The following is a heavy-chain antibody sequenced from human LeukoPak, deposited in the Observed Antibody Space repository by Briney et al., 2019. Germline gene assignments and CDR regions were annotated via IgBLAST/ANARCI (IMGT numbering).Heavy chain of an antibody. CDR2: INPNSGGT. CDR1: GYTFTGYY. Sequence: ASVKVSCKASGYTFTGYYMHWVRQAPGQGLEWMGWINPNSGGTNYAQKFQGRVTMTRDTSISTAYMELSRLRSDDTAVYYCARDSSSWYSDWYFDLWGRGTLVTVSS. D-gene: IGHD6-13*01. CDR3: ARDSSSWYSDWYFDL. J-gene: IGHJ2*01. V-gene: IGHV1-2*02.